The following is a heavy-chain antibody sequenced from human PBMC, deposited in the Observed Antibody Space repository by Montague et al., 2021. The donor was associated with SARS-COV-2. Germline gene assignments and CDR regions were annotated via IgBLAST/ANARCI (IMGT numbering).Heavy chain of an antibody. V-gene: IGHV4-39*01. CDR2: NYYSGST. J-gene: IGHJ2*01. Sequence: SETLSLTCTVSGGSISSSSYYWGWMRQPPGKGRVWSGCNYYSGSTYYNPSLKSRVTISVDTSKNQFSLTLISVTAADTTVYYCARPALTTMILVVITQPRSYFDLWGRGTLVTVSS. D-gene: IGHD3-22*01. CDR1: GGSISSSSYY. CDR3: ARPALTTMILVVITQPRSYFDL.